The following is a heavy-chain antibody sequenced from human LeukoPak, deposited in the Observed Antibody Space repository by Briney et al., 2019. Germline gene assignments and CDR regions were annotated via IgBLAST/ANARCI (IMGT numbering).Heavy chain of an antibody. V-gene: IGHV3-7*01. J-gene: IGHJ4*02. Sequence: GGSLRLSCVASGFTFSSYWMTWVRQPPGKGLEWVANIKRDGSEKYYVDSVKGRFTISRDDAKSSLYLQMDSLRADDTAVYYCASHYYGSAYYFDSWGQGTLVTVSS. CDR1: GFTFSSYW. CDR2: IKRDGSEK. CDR3: ASHYYGSAYYFDS. D-gene: IGHD3-10*01.